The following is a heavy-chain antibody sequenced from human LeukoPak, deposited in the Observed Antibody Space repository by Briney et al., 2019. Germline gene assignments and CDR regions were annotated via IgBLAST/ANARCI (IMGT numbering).Heavy chain of an antibody. CDR2: ISGSGGST. J-gene: IGHJ6*02. V-gene: IGHV3-23*01. D-gene: IGHD5-12*01. CDR1: GFTFSSYA. Sequence: GGSLRLSCAASGFTFSSYAMCWVRQAPGKGLEWVSAISGSGGSTYYADSVKGRFTISRDNSKNTLYLQMNSLRAEDTAVYYCAKGGYGGRRLNYYYGMDVWGQGTTVTVSS. CDR3: AKGGYGGRRLNYYYGMDV.